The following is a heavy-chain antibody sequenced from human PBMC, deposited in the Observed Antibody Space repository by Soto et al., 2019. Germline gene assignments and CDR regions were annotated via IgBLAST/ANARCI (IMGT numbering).Heavy chain of an antibody. Sequence: SETLSLTCTVSGGSVTSDGDYWTWIPQSPGKGLEWIGYISNSGSTGYNPSLKTLLSMSLDRSKNQFTLRLTSVTAADTAVYYCARALYTHIAVSGMGYFYSWGPGTLVTVSS. J-gene: IGHJ4*02. CDR1: GGSVTSDGDY. V-gene: IGHV4-30-4*01. CDR3: ARALYTHIAVSGMGYFYS. D-gene: IGHD6-19*01. CDR2: ISNSGST.